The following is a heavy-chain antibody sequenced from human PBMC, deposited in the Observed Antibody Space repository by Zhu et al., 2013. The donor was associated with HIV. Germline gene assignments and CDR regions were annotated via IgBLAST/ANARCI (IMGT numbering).Heavy chain of an antibody. CDR1: GYTFTSYY. J-gene: IGHJ6*02. CDR3: ARDWVATFPCYGMDV. Sequence: QVQLVQSGAEVKKPGASVKVSCKASGYTFTSYYMHWVRQAPGQGLEWMGIINPSGGSTSYAQKFQGRVTMTRDTSTSTVYMELSSLRSEDTAVYYCARDWVATFPCYGMDVWGQGTTVTVSS. V-gene: IGHV1-46*01. CDR2: INPSGGST. D-gene: IGHD5-12*01.